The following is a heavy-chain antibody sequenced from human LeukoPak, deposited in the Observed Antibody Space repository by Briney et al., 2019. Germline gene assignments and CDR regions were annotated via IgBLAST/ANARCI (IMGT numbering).Heavy chain of an antibody. V-gene: IGHV3-30*03. CDR3: TRYDSSRFDP. Sequence: PGGSLRLSCAASGFTFSGYGMHWVRQAPGKGLEWGTGIAFDGSRKHYAASVKGRFPISRDNARNPMDLQMNSLRVEDTAVYHCTRYDSSRFDPWGQGTLVIVSS. D-gene: IGHD3-3*01. J-gene: IGHJ5*02. CDR1: GFTFSGYG. CDR2: IAFDGSRK.